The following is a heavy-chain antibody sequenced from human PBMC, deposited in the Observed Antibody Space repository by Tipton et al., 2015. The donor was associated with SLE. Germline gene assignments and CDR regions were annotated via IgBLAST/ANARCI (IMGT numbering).Heavy chain of an antibody. Sequence: SLRLSCAASGFTFSIYAMHWVRQAPGKGLEWVAVITYDGSQKYYADSVRGRFTISRDNAKNSLYLQMSSLRAEDTAVYYCARGGIAVGPDWFDPWGQGTLVTVSS. CDR3: ARGGIAVGPDWFDP. CDR1: GFTFSIYA. V-gene: IGHV3-30*04. J-gene: IGHJ5*02. CDR2: ITYDGSQK. D-gene: IGHD6-19*01.